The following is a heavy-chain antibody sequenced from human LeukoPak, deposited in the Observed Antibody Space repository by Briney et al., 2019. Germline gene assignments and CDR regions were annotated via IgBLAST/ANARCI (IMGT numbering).Heavy chain of an antibody. CDR3: ARDLFSGDIRFYYYYYMDV. Sequence: ASVKVSCKASGYTFTSYDINWVRQATGQGPEWMGWMNPNSGNTGYAQKFQGRVTMTRNTSITTAYMELSSLRSEDTAVYYCARDLFSGDIRFYYYYYMDVWGKGTTVTVSS. V-gene: IGHV1-8*01. D-gene: IGHD2-21*01. CDR2: MNPNSGNT. J-gene: IGHJ6*03. CDR1: GYTFTSYD.